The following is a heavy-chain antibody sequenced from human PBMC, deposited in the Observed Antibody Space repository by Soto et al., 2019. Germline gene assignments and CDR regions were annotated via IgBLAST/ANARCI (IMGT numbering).Heavy chain of an antibody. Sequence: EVRLVESGGVVVQPGGSLRLSCAASGFTFDDFAMHWVRQVPGKGLEWVSLITWDGHKTYYADSVKGRFTISRDNNKNSLFLPMTSLTSEDTALYYCAQDLRYSGGSDYYHYGMDVWGQGTTVTVSS. J-gene: IGHJ6*02. D-gene: IGHD1-26*01. CDR3: AQDLRYSGGSDYYHYGMDV. V-gene: IGHV3-43*01. CDR2: ITWDGHKT. CDR1: GFTFDDFA.